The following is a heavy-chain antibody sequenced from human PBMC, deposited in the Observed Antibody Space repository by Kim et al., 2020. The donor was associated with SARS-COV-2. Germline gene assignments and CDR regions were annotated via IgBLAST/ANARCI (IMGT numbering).Heavy chain of an antibody. V-gene: IGHV4-34*01. Sequence: SETLSLTCAVYGGSFSGYYWSWIRQPPGKGLEWIGEISNSGSTNYNPSLKSRVTISVDTPKKQFSLKLSSVTDADPAVHYCPHRSGGLSFDHWGPGNLV. CDR1: GGSFSGYY. CDR3: PHRSGGLSFDH. CDR2: ISNSGST. D-gene: IGHD3-16*01. J-gene: IGHJ4*02.